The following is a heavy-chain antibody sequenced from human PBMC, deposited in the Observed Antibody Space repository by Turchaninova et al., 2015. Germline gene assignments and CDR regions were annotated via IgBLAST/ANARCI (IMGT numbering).Heavy chain of an antibody. CDR3: ARGAHYNYVFDY. J-gene: IGHJ4*02. CDR2: IFQSGST. D-gene: IGHD3-16*01. Sequence: QVQLQEWGPGLVKPSETLSLTCIVSNPSISSANYWGWVRQPPGKGLEWIGSIFQSGSTHYNPSLESRVAISVDTSNNHFSLKLTSVTAADTALYYCARGAHYNYVFDYWGQGTLVTVSS. CDR1: NPSISSANY. V-gene: IGHV4-38-2*02.